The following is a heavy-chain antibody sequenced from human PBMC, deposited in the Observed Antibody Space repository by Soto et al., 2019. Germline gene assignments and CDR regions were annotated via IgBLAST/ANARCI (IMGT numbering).Heavy chain of an antibody. CDR2: ISSSSSYI. Sequence: GGSLRLSCAASGFTFSSYSMNWVRQAPGKGLEWVSSISSSSSYIYYADSVKGRFTISRDNAKNSLYLQMNSLRAEDTAVYYWARDRGGAAAGPYYYGMDVWGQGTTVTVSS. CDR1: GFTFSSYS. V-gene: IGHV3-21*01. CDR3: ARDRGGAAAGPYYYGMDV. D-gene: IGHD6-13*01. J-gene: IGHJ6*02.